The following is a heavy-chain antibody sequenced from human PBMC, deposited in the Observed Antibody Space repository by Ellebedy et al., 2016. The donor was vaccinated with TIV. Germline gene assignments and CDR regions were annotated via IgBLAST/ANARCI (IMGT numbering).Heavy chain of an antibody. V-gene: IGHV3-30-3*01. D-gene: IGHD4-17*01. CDR3: ARWPSGDAPLGY. Sequence: GGSLRLSCAASGFTFSSDAMHWVRQAPGKGLEWVAVISYDGSNKYYADSVKGRSTISRDNSKNTLYLQMNSLRVEDTAVYYCARWPSGDAPLGYWGQGTLVTVSS. J-gene: IGHJ4*02. CDR2: ISYDGSNK. CDR1: GFTFSSDA.